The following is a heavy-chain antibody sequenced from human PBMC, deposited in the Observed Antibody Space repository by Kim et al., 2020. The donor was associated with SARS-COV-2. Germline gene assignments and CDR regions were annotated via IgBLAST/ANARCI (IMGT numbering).Heavy chain of an antibody. CDR3: ARDCGRRSGYCKYTWFDL. CDR1: GGSISGGGFY. V-gene: IGHV4-31*03. Sequence: SETLSLTCTVSGGSISGGGFYWSWIRQHPGKGLEWIGHIYNTGSTFYNPSLKSRVTISVDTSNNQFSLNLSTVTAADTAMYYCARDCGRRSGYCKYTWFDLWGQGTLVTVSS. J-gene: IGHJ5*02. CDR2: IYNTGST. D-gene: IGHD2-2*03.